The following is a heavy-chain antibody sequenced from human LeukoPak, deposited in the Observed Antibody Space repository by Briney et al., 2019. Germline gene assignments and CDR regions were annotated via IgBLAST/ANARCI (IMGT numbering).Heavy chain of an antibody. J-gene: IGHJ4*02. D-gene: IGHD6-19*01. V-gene: IGHV1-69*01. CDR1: GGTFSSYA. CDR2: IIPIFGTA. Sequence: SVKVSCKASGGTFSSYAISWVRQAPGQGLEWMGGIIPIFGTANYAQKFQGRVTITADESTSTAYMELSSLRSEDTAVYYCASMGSKVAVAGTDYWGQGTLVTVSS. CDR3: ASMGSKVAVAGTDY.